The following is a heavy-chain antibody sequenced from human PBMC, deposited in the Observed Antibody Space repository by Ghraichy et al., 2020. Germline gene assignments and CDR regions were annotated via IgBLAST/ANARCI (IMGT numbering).Heavy chain of an antibody. CDR2: ISRGSTYI. CDR3: ARQGWGRYYDSNDSDDCYYTGLDV. CDR1: GFIFSSYS. Sequence: GGSLRLSCAASGFIFSSYSMHWVRQAPGKGLEWVASISRGSTYIYYADSVKGRFTIYRDNAKNLMSLQMNSLRAEDTALYFCARQGWGRYYDSNDSDDCYYTGLDVWGQGTTVTVS. D-gene: IGHD3-22*01. J-gene: IGHJ6*02. V-gene: IGHV3-21*04.